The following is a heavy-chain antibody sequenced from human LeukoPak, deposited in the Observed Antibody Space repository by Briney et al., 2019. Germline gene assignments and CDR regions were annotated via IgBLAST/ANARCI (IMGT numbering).Heavy chain of an antibody. CDR3: ARGPRPYSGSYYAPGYFDY. D-gene: IGHD1-26*01. Sequence: SETLSLTCTVSGGSISSYYWSWIRHPPGKGLEWIGYIYYSGSTNYNPSLKSRVTISVDTSKIQFSLELSSVTAADTAVYFCARGPRPYSGSYYAPGYFDYWGQGALVTVSS. J-gene: IGHJ4*02. V-gene: IGHV4-59*01. CDR1: GGSISSYY. CDR2: IYYSGST.